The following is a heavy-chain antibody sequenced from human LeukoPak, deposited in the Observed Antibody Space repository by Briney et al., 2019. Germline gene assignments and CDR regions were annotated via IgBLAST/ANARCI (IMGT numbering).Heavy chain of an antibody. D-gene: IGHD2-15*01. CDR2: INSDGSST. CDR3: ARGMREGMVVVAAFDI. V-gene: IGHV3-74*01. Sequence: SGGSLRLSCAASGFTFSSYWMHWVRQAPGKGLVWVSRINSDGSSTSYADSVKGRFTISRDNAKNTLYLQMNSLRAEDTAVYYCARGMREGMVVVAAFDIWGQGTMVTVSS. CDR1: GFTFSSYW. J-gene: IGHJ3*02.